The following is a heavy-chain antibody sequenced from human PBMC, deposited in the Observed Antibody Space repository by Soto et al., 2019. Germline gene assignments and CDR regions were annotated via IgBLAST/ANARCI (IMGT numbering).Heavy chain of an antibody. CDR2: INPSGGST. D-gene: IGHD3-16*01. Sequence: GASGKVSCRASGYTFTSYYMHGVRQAPGQGLEWMGIINPSGGSTSYAQKFQDRVTMTRDTSTSTVYMELSSLRYEDTAVYYCARFTYGGEADYCGQGTLVTV. CDR1: GYTFTSYY. CDR3: ARFTYGGEADY. J-gene: IGHJ4*02. V-gene: IGHV1-46*01.